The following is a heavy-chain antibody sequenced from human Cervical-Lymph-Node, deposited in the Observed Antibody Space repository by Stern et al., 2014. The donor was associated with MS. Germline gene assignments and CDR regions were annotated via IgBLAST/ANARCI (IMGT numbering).Heavy chain of an antibody. Sequence: VQLVESGGGLVQPGGSLTLSCAASGITFRAFAMTWVRQAPGTGLEWVSSISGSGSTTYYADSVKGRFTISRDNSKNTLYLQMHSLRAEDTAVYYCAKEYYVAAAGTNYWGQGTLVTVSS. CDR3: AKEYYVAAAGTNY. J-gene: IGHJ4*02. D-gene: IGHD6-13*01. CDR1: GITFRAFA. V-gene: IGHV3-23*04. CDR2: ISGSGSTT.